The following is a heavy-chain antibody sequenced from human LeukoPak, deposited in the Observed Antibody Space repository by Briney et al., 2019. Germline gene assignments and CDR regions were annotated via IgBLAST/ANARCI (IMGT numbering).Heavy chain of an antibody. CDR2: ISAYNGNT. CDR1: GYTFTSYG. D-gene: IGHD2-21*01. Sequence: ASVKVSCKASGYTFTSYGISWVRQAPGQGLEWMGWISAYNGNTNYAQKFQGRVTITADKSTSTAYMELSSLRSEDTAVYYCAREVVVVPPPGWYFDLWGRGTLVTVSS. J-gene: IGHJ2*01. CDR3: AREVVVVPPPGWYFDL. V-gene: IGHV1-18*01.